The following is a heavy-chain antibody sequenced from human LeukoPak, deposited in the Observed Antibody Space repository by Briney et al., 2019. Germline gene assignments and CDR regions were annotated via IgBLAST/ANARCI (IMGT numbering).Heavy chain of an antibody. D-gene: IGHD5-18*01. CDR2: ISGSGGST. Sequence: GGSLRLSCAASGFTFSSYAMSWVRQAPGKGLEWVSAISGSGGSTYYADSVKGRFTISRDNSKNTLYLQINSLRAEDTAVHYCEKGLAAMVRFDWFDPWGQGTLVTVSS. CDR1: GFTFSSYA. V-gene: IGHV3-23*01. J-gene: IGHJ5*02. CDR3: EKGLAAMVRFDWFDP.